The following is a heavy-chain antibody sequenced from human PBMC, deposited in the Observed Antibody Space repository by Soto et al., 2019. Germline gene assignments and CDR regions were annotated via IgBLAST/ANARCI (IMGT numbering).Heavy chain of an antibody. CDR1: GGSISSNNYY. D-gene: IGHD3-3*01. Sequence: QLQLHESGPGLVKPSETLSLTCSVSGGSISSNNYYWGWIRQPPGQGLEWIGNIYYNGFTYYNPSLKSRVTISVDTSKNQFSLKLTSVTATDTAVYYCARQGDFWSGSGDFDYWGQGILVPVSS. J-gene: IGHJ4*02. CDR3: ARQGDFWSGSGDFDY. V-gene: IGHV4-39*01. CDR2: IYYNGFT.